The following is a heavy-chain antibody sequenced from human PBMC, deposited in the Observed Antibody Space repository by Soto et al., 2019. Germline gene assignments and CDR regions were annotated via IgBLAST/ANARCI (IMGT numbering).Heavy chain of an antibody. CDR1: GYIFNNYG. Sequence: QIQLVQCGAEVKVPGASVKVSCRASGYIFNNYGITWVRQAPGQGLEWMGFITADNGDTKFAEKLQGRVSMTTDTSTNTAYLELRNLRSDDTALYYCARRTLGSAIGIGDYWGQGTLVTVAS. CDR2: ITADNGDT. D-gene: IGHD7-27*01. CDR3: ARRTLGSAIGIGDY. J-gene: IGHJ4*02. V-gene: IGHV1-18*01.